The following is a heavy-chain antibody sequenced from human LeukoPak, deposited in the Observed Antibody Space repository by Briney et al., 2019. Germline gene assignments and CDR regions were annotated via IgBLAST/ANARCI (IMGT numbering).Heavy chain of an antibody. CDR2: ISYDGSNK. CDR1: GFTFSSYA. D-gene: IGHD3-22*01. J-gene: IGHJ4*02. CDR3: ARASNYDSSGYYYPLFDY. V-gene: IGHV3-30*04. Sequence: GGSLRLSCAASGFTFSSYAMHWVRRAPGKGLEWVAVISYDGSNKYYADSVKGRFTISRDNSKNTLYLQMNSLRAEDTAVYYCARASNYDSSGYYYPLFDYWGPGTLVTVSS.